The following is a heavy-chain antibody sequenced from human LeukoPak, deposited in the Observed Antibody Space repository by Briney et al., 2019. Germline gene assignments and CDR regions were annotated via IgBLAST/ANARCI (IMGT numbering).Heavy chain of an antibody. V-gene: IGHV1-3*01. Sequence: ASVKVSCKASGYTFTSYAMHWVRQAPGQRLEWMGWINAGNGNTKYSQKFQGRVTITRDTSASTAYMELSSLRSEDTAVYYCAVVVEATISGFDYWGQGTLVTVSS. CDR1: GYTFTSYA. J-gene: IGHJ4*02. D-gene: IGHD5-12*01. CDR3: AVVVEATISGFDY. CDR2: INAGNGNT.